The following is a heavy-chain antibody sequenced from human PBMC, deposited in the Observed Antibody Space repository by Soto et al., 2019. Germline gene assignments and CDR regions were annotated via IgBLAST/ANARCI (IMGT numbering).Heavy chain of an antibody. Sequence: QITLKESGPTLEKPTQTLTLTCTFSGFSLITSGVGVGWIRQPPGKALEWLALIYWNDDKRYSPSLKSRLTITKDTSKNQVVLTMTNMDPVDTATYYCAHGVAYYYDSSGYSHWYFDLWGRGTLVTVSS. CDR2: IYWNDDK. D-gene: IGHD3-22*01. V-gene: IGHV2-5*01. CDR3: AHGVAYYYDSSGYSHWYFDL. CDR1: GFSLITSGVG. J-gene: IGHJ2*01.